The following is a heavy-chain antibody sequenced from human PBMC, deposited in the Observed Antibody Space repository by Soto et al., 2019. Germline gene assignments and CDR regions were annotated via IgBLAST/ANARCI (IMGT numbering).Heavy chain of an antibody. D-gene: IGHD2-8*01. CDR1: GFTFSSYA. J-gene: IGHJ1*01. CDR2: ISYDGSNK. Sequence: QVQLVESGGGVVQPGRSLRLSCAASGFTFSSYAMHWVRQAPGKGLEWVAVISYDGSNKYYADSVKGRFTISRDNSKNTLYLQMNSLRAEDTAVYYCARDSRAMTALTMVHFQHWCQGTLVTVSS. V-gene: IGHV3-30-3*01. CDR3: ARDSRAMTALTMVHFQH.